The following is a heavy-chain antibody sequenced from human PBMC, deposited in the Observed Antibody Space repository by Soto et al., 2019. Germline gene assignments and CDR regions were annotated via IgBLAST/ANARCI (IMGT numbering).Heavy chain of an antibody. CDR2: IHTGGETT. V-gene: IGHV3-64D*06. CDR1: GFTFKSHA. CDR3: VKGRAKHCSGRTCGLWMDL. D-gene: IGHD6-19*01. Sequence: GGSLRLSCSASGFTFKSHAMHWVRQAPGKGLEYVSSIHTGGETTFYADAVEGRFIVSRDNSNNTLDLQMTSLKYEDSGVYYCVKGRAKHCSGRTCGLWMDLWGQGTTVTVSS. J-gene: IGHJ6*02.